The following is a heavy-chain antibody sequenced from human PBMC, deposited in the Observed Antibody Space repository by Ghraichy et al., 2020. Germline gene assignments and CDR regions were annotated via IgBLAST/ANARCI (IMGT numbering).Heavy chain of an antibody. CDR3: AKGTSVLWFGEGKGY. J-gene: IGHJ4*02. Sequence: GGSLRLSCAASGFTFSSYAMSWVRQAPGKGLEWVSSISSSGGSTYYADSVKGRFTVSRDNSKNTLYLQMNSPRAEDTAVYYCAKGTSVLWFGEGKGYWGQGTLVNVSS. CDR1: GFTFSSYA. CDR2: ISSSGGST. D-gene: IGHD3-10*01. V-gene: IGHV3-23*01.